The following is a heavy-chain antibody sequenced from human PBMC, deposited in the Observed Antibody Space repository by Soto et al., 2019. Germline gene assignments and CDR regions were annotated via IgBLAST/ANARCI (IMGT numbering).Heavy chain of an antibody. V-gene: IGHV4-59*08. CDR1: DGSISGYF. CDR3: ASEMYYYDSSGYPGDYYHGMDV. D-gene: IGHD3-22*01. Sequence: SETLSLTCIVSDGSISGYFWSWIRQPPGKGLEWIGYIHDTETTNYNPSLKSRVTMSLDTSKNQFPLKLSSVTAADTAVYYCASEMYYYDSSGYPGDYYHGMDVWGQGTTVTVS. CDR2: IHDTETT. J-gene: IGHJ6*02.